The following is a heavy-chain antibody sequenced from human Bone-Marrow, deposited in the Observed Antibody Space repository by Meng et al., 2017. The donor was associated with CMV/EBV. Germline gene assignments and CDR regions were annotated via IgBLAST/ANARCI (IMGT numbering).Heavy chain of an antibody. CDR3: VRGVPYDALDI. V-gene: IGHV1-69*05. Sequence: SVKVSCKASGGTFKIYAINWVRQASGQGLEWMGGIIPVFGTANFAQKFQGRLTITTDESTSTAYMELSSLTSDDTAVYFCVRGVPYDALDIWGQGTLVTVSS. J-gene: IGHJ3*02. CDR1: GGTFKIYA. D-gene: IGHD3-10*01. CDR2: IIPVFGTA.